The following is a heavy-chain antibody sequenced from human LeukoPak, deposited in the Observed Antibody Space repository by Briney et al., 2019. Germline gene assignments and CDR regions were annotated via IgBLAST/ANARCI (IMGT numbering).Heavy chain of an antibody. CDR1: GFTFSSYW. Sequence: PGGSLRLSCAASGFTFSSYWMSWVRQAPGKGLDWVANIKQDGSEKYYVDSVKGRFTISRDNAKNSLYLQMNSLRAEDTGVYYCARDKDNYDYPPDYWGQGTLVTVSS. V-gene: IGHV3-7*05. CDR2: IKQDGSEK. CDR3: ARDKDNYDYPPDY. D-gene: IGHD3-22*01. J-gene: IGHJ4*02.